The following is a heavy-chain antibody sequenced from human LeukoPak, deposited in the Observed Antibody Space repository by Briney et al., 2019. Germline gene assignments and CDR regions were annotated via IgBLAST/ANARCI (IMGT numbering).Heavy chain of an antibody. CDR2: IIPILGIA. Sequence: GASVKVSCKASGGTFSSYAISWVRQAPGQGLEWMGRIIPILGIANYAQKFQGRVTITADKSTSTAYMELSSLRSEDTAVYYCARDALAAPASYFDYWGQGTLVTVSS. CDR1: GGTFSSYA. CDR3: ARDALAAPASYFDY. J-gene: IGHJ4*02. D-gene: IGHD6-13*01. V-gene: IGHV1-69*04.